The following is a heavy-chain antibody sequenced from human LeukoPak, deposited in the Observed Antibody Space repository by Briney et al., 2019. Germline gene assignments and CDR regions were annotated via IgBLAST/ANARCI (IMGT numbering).Heavy chain of an antibody. V-gene: IGHV1-8*01. CDR3: ARTPPGGDVDH. CDR2: ISPKSGDR. CDR1: GYSFTNFD. Sequence: ASVTVSCKASGYSFTNFDINWVRQATGQGLEWMGWISPKSGDRGYAQKFQGRVTITRNTPLSTVYMELNSLRSEDTAVYYCARTPPGGDVDHWGEGTLVTVSS. D-gene: IGHD3-16*01. J-gene: IGHJ4*02.